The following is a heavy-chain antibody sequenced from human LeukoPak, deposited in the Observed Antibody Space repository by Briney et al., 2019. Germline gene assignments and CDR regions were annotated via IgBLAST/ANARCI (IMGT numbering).Heavy chain of an antibody. CDR2: IIPIFGTA. Sequence: SVKVSCKASGGAFSSYAISWVRQAPGQGFEWMGRIIPIFGTANYAQKFQGRVTITTDESTSTAYMELSSLRSEDTAVYYCARDGTAVVVVAATHRAFDIWGQGTMVTVSS. CDR1: GGAFSSYA. V-gene: IGHV1-69*05. J-gene: IGHJ3*02. D-gene: IGHD2-15*01. CDR3: ARDGTAVVVVAATHRAFDI.